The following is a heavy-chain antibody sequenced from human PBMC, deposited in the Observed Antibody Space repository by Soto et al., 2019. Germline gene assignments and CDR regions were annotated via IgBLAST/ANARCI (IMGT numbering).Heavy chain of an antibody. D-gene: IGHD3-22*01. J-gene: IGHJ4*02. V-gene: IGHV3-30*18. CDR2: ISYDGSNK. CDR1: GFTVSSYG. Sequence: HGGSPRICCAACGFTVSSYGMHWVRQAPGKGLEWVAVISYDGSNKYYADSVKGRFTISRDNSKNTLYLQMNSLRAEDTAVYYCAKSPNYYDSSGYWDYWGQGTLVTVSS. CDR3: AKSPNYYDSSGYWDY.